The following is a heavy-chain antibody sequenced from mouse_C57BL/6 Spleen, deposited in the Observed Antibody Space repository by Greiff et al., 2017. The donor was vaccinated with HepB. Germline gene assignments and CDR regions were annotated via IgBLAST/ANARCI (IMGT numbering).Heavy chain of an antibody. Sequence: VKLVESGAELARPGASVKLSCKASGYTFTSYGISWVKQRTGQGLEWIGEIYPRSGNTYYNEKFKGKATLTADKSSSTAYMELRSLTSEDSAVYFCARGGSMSTFDYWGQGTTLTVSS. J-gene: IGHJ2*01. CDR2: IYPRSGNT. V-gene: IGHV1-81*01. D-gene: IGHD2-4*01. CDR3: ARGGSMSTFDY. CDR1: GYTFTSYG.